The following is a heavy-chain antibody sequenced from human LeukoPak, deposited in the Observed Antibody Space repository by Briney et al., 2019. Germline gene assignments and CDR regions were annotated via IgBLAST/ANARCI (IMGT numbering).Heavy chain of an antibody. D-gene: IGHD3-3*01. Sequence: SETLSLTCAVSGHSISSGYYWGWIRQPPGKGLEWIGSIYHSGSTYYNPSPKSRVTISVDTSKNQFSLKLSSVTAADTAVYYCASVFWSGYPYWGQGTLVTVSS. CDR3: ASVFWSGYPY. V-gene: IGHV4-38-2*01. CDR2: IYHSGST. CDR1: GHSISSGYY. J-gene: IGHJ4*02.